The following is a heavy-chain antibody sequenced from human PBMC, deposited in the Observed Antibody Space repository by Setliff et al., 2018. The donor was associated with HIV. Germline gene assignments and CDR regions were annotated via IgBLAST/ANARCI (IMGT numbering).Heavy chain of an antibody. CDR2: IHYSGST. D-gene: IGHD6-19*01. Sequence: SETLSLTCAVYGGSFSGYYWSWIRQPPGKGLEWIGEIHYSGSTNYSPSLKSRVTISVDTSKNQFSLRLNSVIAADTAVYYCARDGGGSGWSLGEFDFWGQGTLVTVSS. CDR1: GGSFSGYY. CDR3: ARDGGGSGWSLGEFDF. V-gene: IGHV4-34*01. J-gene: IGHJ4*02.